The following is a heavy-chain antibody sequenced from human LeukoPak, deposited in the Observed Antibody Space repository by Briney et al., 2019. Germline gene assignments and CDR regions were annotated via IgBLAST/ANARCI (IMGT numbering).Heavy chain of an antibody. CDR2: INPSGGST. CDR1: GYTFTSYY. D-gene: IGHD3-3*01. J-gene: IGHJ5*02. V-gene: IGHV1-46*03. Sequence: GASVKVSCKASGYTFTSYYMHWVRQAPAQGLEWMGIINPSGGSTSYAQKFQGRVTMTRDTSTSTVYMELSSLSSEDTAVYYCARSYDFWSGSPSRAWFDPWSQGTLVTVSS. CDR3: ARSYDFWSGSPSRAWFDP.